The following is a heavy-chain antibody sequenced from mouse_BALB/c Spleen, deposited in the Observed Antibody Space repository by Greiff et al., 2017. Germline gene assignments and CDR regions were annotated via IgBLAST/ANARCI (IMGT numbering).Heavy chain of an antibody. CDR2: IWAGGST. CDR3: ARANYRSDERGYYAMDY. V-gene: IGHV2-9*02. CDR1: GFSLTSYG. J-gene: IGHJ4*01. D-gene: IGHD2-14*01. Sequence: QVQLKESGPGLVAPSQSLSITCTVSGFSLTSYGVHWVRQPPGKGLEWLGVIWAGGSTNYNSALMSRLSISKDNSKSQVFLKMNSLQTDDTAMYYCARANYRSDERGYYAMDYWGQGTSVTVSS.